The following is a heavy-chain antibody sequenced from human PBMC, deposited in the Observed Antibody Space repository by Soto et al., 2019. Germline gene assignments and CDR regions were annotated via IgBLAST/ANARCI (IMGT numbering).Heavy chain of an antibody. J-gene: IGHJ4*02. CDR2: IWYDGSNK. V-gene: IGHV3-33*01. CDR3: ARDEYYYDSSGYGAGYFDY. D-gene: IGHD3-22*01. Sequence: HPGGSLRLSCAASGFTSRSYGMHWVRQAPGKGLEWVAVIWYDGSNKYYADSVKGRFTISRDNSKNTLYLQMNSLRAEDTAVYYCARDEYYYDSSGYGAGYFDYWGQGTLVTVSS. CDR1: GFTSRSYG.